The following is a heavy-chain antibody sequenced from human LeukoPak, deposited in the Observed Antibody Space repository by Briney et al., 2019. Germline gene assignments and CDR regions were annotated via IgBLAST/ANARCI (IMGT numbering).Heavy chain of an antibody. J-gene: IGHJ4*02. CDR2: ITGSGAAT. CDR3: AKSNPDYPIGSVSSDY. Sequence: GGSLRLSCAASGFSFSSYAMSWVRQAPGKGLEWVSTITGSGAATYYADSVKGRFTMSRDTSKNTLTLYLHMNSLRAEDTAVYYCAKSNPDYPIGSVSSDYWGRGTLVAASS. V-gene: IGHV3-23*01. D-gene: IGHD3-16*01. CDR1: GFSFSSYA.